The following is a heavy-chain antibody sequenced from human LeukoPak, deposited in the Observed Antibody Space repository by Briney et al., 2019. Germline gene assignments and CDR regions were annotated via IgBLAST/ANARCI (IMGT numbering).Heavy chain of an antibody. CDR1: GFTFSSYA. Sequence: GGSLRLSCAASGFTFSSYAMSWVRQAPGKGLEWVSYISSSGSTIYYADSVKGRFTISRDNAKNSLYLQMNSLRAEDTAVYYCARGAGQQLVRDTIDYWGQGTLVTVSS. J-gene: IGHJ4*02. CDR2: ISSSGSTI. CDR3: ARGAGQQLVRDTIDY. V-gene: IGHV3-48*03. D-gene: IGHD6-13*01.